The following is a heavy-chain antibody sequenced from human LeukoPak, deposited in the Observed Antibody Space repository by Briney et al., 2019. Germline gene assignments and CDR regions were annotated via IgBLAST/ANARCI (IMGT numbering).Heavy chain of an antibody. CDR2: INHSGST. CDR1: GGSSSGYY. CDR3: ARGLYSSSWYFSHFGY. V-gene: IGHV4-34*01. J-gene: IGHJ4*02. Sequence: KTSETLSLTCAVYGGSSSGYYWSWIRQPPVKGLEWIGEINHSGSTNYNPSLKSRVTISVDTSKNQFSLKLSSVTAADTAVYYCARGLYSSSWYFSHFGYWGQGTLVTVSS. D-gene: IGHD6-13*01.